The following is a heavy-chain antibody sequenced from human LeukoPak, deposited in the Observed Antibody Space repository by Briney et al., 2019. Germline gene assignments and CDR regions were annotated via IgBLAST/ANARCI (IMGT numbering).Heavy chain of an antibody. D-gene: IGHD3-3*01. Sequence: PGGSLRLLCAASVFNYSSYAMLWLRQAPGKGLEWVLGISASGGSSYYADSVKGRFTISRDNSKNTLYLQMSSLRAEDTAVYYCVKDRYDFWSCYYGYFDYWGQGTLVTVSS. J-gene: IGHJ4*02. CDR1: VFNYSSYA. V-gene: IGHV3-23*01. CDR3: VKDRYDFWSCYYGYFDY. CDR2: ISASGGSS.